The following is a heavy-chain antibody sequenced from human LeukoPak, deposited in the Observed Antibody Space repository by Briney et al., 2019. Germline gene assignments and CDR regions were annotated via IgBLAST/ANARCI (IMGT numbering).Heavy chain of an antibody. V-gene: IGHV1-18*01. J-gene: IGHJ3*02. CDR1: GYTFTSYG. Sequence: ASVKVSCKASGYTFTSYGISWVRQAPGQGLEWMGWISAYNGNTNYAQKLQGRVTMTTDTSTSTAYMELRSLRSDGTAVYYCARSPPSWDAFDMGGQGTMVTVSS. CDR2: ISAYNGNT. CDR3: ARSPPSWDAFDM.